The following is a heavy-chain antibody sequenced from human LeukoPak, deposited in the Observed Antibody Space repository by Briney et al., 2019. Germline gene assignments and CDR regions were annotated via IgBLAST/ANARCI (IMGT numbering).Heavy chain of an antibody. D-gene: IGHD3-3*01. CDR3: ARTGGYYRVFDY. CDR1: GYTFTSYA. Sequence: GASVKVSCKASGYTFTSYAMHWVRQAPGQRLEWMGWINAGNGNTKYSQKFQGRVTITRDTSASTAYMELSSLRSEDTVVYYCARTGGYYRVFDYWGQGTLVTVSS. V-gene: IGHV1-3*01. J-gene: IGHJ4*02. CDR2: INAGNGNT.